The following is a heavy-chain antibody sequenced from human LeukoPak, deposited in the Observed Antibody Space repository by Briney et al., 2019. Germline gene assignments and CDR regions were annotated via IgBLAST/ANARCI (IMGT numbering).Heavy chain of an antibody. J-gene: IGHJ4*02. D-gene: IGHD1-1*01. CDR2: INPNSGGT. V-gene: IGHV1-2*02. CDR1: RYTFTDYY. Sequence: ASVKVSCKASRYTFTDYYLHWVRQAPGQGLEWMGWINPNSGGTNYAQTFQGGVTMTRDTSITTAYLELSRLRSDDTAVYYCARIGYNHYFDSWGQGTLVTVSS. CDR3: ARIGYNHYFDS.